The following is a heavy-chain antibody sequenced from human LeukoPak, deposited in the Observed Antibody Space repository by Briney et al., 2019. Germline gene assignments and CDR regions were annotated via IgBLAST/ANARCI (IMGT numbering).Heavy chain of an antibody. V-gene: IGHV3-49*03. D-gene: IGHD3-22*01. CDR3: TTDRGYYDSSGYSITPFDY. Sequence: PGGSLRLSCTASGLTFGDYAMSWFRQAPGKGLEWVGCIRSKGYGGTTEYAASVKGRFTISRDDSKSIAYLQMNSLKTEDTAVYYCTTDRGYYDSSGYSITPFDYWGQGTLVTVSS. CDR2: IRSKGYGGTT. CDR1: GLTFGDYA. J-gene: IGHJ4*02.